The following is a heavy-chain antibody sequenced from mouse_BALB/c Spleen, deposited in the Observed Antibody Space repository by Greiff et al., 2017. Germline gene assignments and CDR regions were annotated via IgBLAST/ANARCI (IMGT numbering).Heavy chain of an antibody. V-gene: IGHV5-6*01. CDR3: ARQGVYYGSSYYAMDY. J-gene: IGHJ4*01. Sequence: EVQLVESGGHLVKPGGSLKLSCAASGFTFSSYGMSWVRQTPDKRLEWVATISSGGSYTYYPDSVKGRFTISRDNAKNTLYLQMSSLKSEDTAMYYCARQGVYYGSSYYAMDYWGQGTSVTVSS. D-gene: IGHD1-1*01. CDR2: ISSGGSYT. CDR1: GFTFSSYG.